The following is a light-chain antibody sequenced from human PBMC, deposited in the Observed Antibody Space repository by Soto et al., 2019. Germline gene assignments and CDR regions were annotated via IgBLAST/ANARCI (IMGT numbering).Light chain of an antibody. Sequence: EIVLTQSPATLSLSPGERATLSCRASQSVSSYLAWYQQKPGQAPRLLIYDASNRATGIPARFSGSGSGTDFILTISSLEPEDFAVYYCQQRSNWHFGGGTKVEIK. CDR2: DAS. CDR3: QQRSNWH. CDR1: QSVSSY. V-gene: IGKV3-11*01. J-gene: IGKJ4*01.